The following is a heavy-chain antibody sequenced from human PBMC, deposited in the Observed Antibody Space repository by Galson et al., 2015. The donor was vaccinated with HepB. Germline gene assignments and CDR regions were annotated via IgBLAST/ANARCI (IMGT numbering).Heavy chain of an antibody. J-gene: IGHJ4*02. CDR2: TPYDGSNK. V-gene: IGHV3-30*03. D-gene: IGHD2-15*01. CDR1: GFIFHAYG. CDR3: ARDQGGTSWHHQVDY. Sequence: SLRLSCAASGFIFHAYGMHWVRQAPGKGLEWVAVTPYDGSNKYYADSVKGRFIISRDNFKNTLFLQMNSLRPEDTAIYYCARDQGGTSWHHQVDYWGQGTLVTVSS.